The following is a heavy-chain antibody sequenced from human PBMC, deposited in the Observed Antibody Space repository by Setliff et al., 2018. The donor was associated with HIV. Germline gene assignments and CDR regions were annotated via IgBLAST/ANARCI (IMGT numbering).Heavy chain of an antibody. D-gene: IGHD2-2*01. V-gene: IGHV1-3*04. CDR3: ARWCAAAGCYPAIYHFDS. J-gene: IGHJ4*02. Sequence: ASVMVSCKASGYTFSEYAIHWVRQAPGQRLEWMGRIDTDNGYRRYSPKLQGRVTITKGTSANTAYMELRGLRSEDTAVYYCARWCAAAGCYPAIYHFDSWGQGTLVTVSS. CDR1: GYTFSEYA. CDR2: IDTDNGYR.